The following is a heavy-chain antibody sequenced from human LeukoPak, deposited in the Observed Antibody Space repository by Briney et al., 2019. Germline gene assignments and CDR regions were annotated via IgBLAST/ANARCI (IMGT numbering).Heavy chain of an antibody. V-gene: IGHV3-21*01. CDR2: ISSSSSYI. CDR1: GFTFSSYS. Sequence: GGSLRPSCAASGFTFSSYSMNWVRQAPGKGLEWVSSISSSSSYIYYADSVKGRFTISRDNAKNSLYLQMNSLRAEDTAVYYCARDGGIGYCSGGSCYSDYWGQGTLVTVSS. D-gene: IGHD2-15*01. CDR3: ARDGGIGYCSGGSCYSDY. J-gene: IGHJ4*02.